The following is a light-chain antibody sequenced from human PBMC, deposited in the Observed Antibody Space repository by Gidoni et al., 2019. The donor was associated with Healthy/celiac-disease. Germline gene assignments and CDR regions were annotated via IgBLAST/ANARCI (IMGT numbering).Light chain of an antibody. CDR3: QQYYSYPLT. J-gene: IGKJ2*01. CDR1: QGISSY. CDR2: AAS. V-gene: IGKV1-8*01. Sequence: AIRMTQSPSSFSASTGDRVTITCRASQGISSYLAWYQQKPGKAPKLLIYAASTLQSGVPSRFSGSGSGTDFTLTISCLQSEDFATYYCQQYYSYPLTFXQXTKLXIK.